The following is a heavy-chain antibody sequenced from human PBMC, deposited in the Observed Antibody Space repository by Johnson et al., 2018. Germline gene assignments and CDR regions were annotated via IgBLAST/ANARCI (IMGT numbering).Heavy chain of an antibody. J-gene: IGHJ6*03. CDR1: GGSISSYY. Sequence: QVQLQESGPGLVKPSETLSLTCTVSGGSISSYYWSWIRQPPGKGLEWIGYIYYSGSTNYNPPLKSRVTISVDTSKNPFSLKLSPVTAGETAVYYCARGGYSYYYYYMDVWGKGTTVTVSS. CDR2: IYYSGST. D-gene: IGHD6-13*01. V-gene: IGHV4-59*01. CDR3: ARGGYSYYYYYMDV.